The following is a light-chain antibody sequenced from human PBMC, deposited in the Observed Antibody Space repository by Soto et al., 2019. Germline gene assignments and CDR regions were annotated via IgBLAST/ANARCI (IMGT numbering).Light chain of an antibody. CDR1: QTIGTNH. J-gene: IGKJ1*01. CDR2: GAS. Sequence: EMGFAQAPGTLSLYPGERATLSCRSSQTIGTNHIGWYQQKPGQAPRRLIFGASFRATGIPDRFSGSGSGTDFTLTISRLEPEDFAVYYCQQYGSSPTTFAQGTKVDIK. V-gene: IGKV3-20*01. CDR3: QQYGSSPTT.